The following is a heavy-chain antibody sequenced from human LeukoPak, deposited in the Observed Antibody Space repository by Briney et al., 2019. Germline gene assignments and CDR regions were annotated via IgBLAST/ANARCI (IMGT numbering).Heavy chain of an antibody. D-gene: IGHD1-26*01. J-gene: IGHJ4*02. Sequence: GGSLRLSCAVSGFTFSHYAMSWVRQAPAKGLKWVSAVSGSGGTTYYADPVKGRFTISRDNSKNTRYLQMNSLRAEDTAVYYCAKDRGSFFVGYFDFWGQGTLVTVSS. CDR1: GFTFSHYA. CDR2: VSGSGGTT. V-gene: IGHV3-23*01. CDR3: AKDRGSFFVGYFDF.